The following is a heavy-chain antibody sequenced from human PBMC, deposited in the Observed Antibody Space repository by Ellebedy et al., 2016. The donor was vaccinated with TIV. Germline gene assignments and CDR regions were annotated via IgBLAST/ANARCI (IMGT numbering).Heavy chain of an antibody. J-gene: IGHJ4*02. CDR3: AREDGEFSYALDS. CDR2: IDWDEDT. CDR1: GFSLSTGGLC. D-gene: IGHD3-16*01. Sequence: SGPTLVKPTDTLTLTCTFSGFSLSTGGLCINWIRQPQGKALEWLARIDWDEDTYYSTSLPSRLTISKDRTRNQVVLTMTSMDADDSGMYFCAREDGEFSYALDSWGQGILVTVST. V-gene: IGHV2-70*11.